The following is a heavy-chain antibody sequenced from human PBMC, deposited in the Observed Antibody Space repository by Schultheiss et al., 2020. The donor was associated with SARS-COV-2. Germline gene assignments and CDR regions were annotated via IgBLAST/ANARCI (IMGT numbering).Heavy chain of an antibody. J-gene: IGHJ4*02. Sequence: GSLRLSCAASGFTFSSYAMHWVRQAPGKGLEWVAVILYDGDNKYYADSVQGRFTISRDNSKNTLYLQMNSLRAEDTAVYSCAGGAAVTTSFDYWGQGTLVTVSS. V-gene: IGHV3-30-3*01. CDR2: ILYDGDNK. CDR3: AGGAAVTTSFDY. D-gene: IGHD4-17*01. CDR1: GFTFSSYA.